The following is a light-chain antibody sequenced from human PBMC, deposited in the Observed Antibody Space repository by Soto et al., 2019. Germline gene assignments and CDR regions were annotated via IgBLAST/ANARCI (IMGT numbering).Light chain of an antibody. Sequence: QSVLTQPPSASGTPGQRVTIYCSGSSSNIGSNTVNWYQQLPGTAPKLLIYSNNQRPSGVPDRFSGSKSGTSASLAISGLQSEDEADYYCAAWDDSLNGPLFGGGTKLTVL. J-gene: IGLJ2*01. CDR3: AAWDDSLNGPL. CDR1: SSNIGSNT. CDR2: SNN. V-gene: IGLV1-44*01.